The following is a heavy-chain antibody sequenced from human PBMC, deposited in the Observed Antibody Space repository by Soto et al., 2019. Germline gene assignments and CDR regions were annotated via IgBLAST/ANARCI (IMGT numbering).Heavy chain of an antibody. CDR2: ISWNSGSI. CDR3: AKGTNYDYIWGSYTPSGY. V-gene: IGHV3-9*01. J-gene: IGHJ4*02. Sequence: EVQLVESGGGLVQPGRSLRLSCAASGFTFDDYAMHWVRQAPGKGLEWVSGISWNSGSIGYADSVKSRFTISRDNAKNSLYLQMNSLRAEDTALYYCAKGTNYDYIWGSYTPSGYWGQGTLVTVSS. D-gene: IGHD3-16*01. CDR1: GFTFDDYA.